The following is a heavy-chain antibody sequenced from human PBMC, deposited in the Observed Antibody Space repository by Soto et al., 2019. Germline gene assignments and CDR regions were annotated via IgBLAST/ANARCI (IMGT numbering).Heavy chain of an antibody. V-gene: IGHV4-30-2*01. D-gene: IGHD2-15*01. Sequence: LSLTCAVSGGSISSGGYSWSWIRQPPGKGLEWIGYIYHSGSTYYNPSLKSRVTISVDRSKNQFSLKLSSVTAADTAVYYCARVVVVAASVPGRSNWFDPWGQGTLVTVSS. J-gene: IGHJ5*02. CDR1: GGSISSGGYS. CDR3: ARVVVVAASVPGRSNWFDP. CDR2: IYHSGST.